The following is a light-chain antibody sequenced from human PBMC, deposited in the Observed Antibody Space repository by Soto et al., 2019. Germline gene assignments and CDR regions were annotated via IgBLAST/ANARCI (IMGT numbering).Light chain of an antibody. CDR3: SSFTSTSSLV. CDR2: GVS. CDR1: SSDVGGYNY. V-gene: IGLV2-14*01. Sequence: QSVLTQPASVSGSPGQSITISCTGTSSDVGGYNYVSWYQQHPGKVPKLMIYGVSNRPSGVSDRFSGSRSGNTASLTISGLQAEEEADYYCSSFTSTSSLVFGTGTKVTVL. J-gene: IGLJ1*01.